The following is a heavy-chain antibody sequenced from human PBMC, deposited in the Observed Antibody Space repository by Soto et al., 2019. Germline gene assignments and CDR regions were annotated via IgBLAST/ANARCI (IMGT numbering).Heavy chain of an antibody. Sequence: GGSLRLSCAASGFTFSSYSMNWVRQAPGKGLEWVSSISSSSSYIYYADSVKGRFTISRDNAKNSLNLQMNSLRVEDTAVYYCARSSIAADYYYYYMDVWGKGTTVTVSS. CDR2: ISSSSSYI. CDR3: ARSSIAADYYYYYMDV. D-gene: IGHD6-13*01. V-gene: IGHV3-21*01. CDR1: GFTFSSYS. J-gene: IGHJ6*03.